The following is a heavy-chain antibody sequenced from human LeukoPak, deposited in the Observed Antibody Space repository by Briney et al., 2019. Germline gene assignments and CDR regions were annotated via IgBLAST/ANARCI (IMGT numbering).Heavy chain of an antibody. Sequence: ASVKVSGKASGYTFTSYDINWVRQATGQGLEWMGWMNPNSGNPGYAQKFQGRVTMTRNTSISTAYMELSSLRSEDTAVYYCARADFWSGYAIDYWGQGTLVTVSS. CDR2: MNPNSGNP. J-gene: IGHJ4*02. CDR1: GYTFTSYD. V-gene: IGHV1-8*01. D-gene: IGHD3-3*01. CDR3: ARADFWSGYAIDY.